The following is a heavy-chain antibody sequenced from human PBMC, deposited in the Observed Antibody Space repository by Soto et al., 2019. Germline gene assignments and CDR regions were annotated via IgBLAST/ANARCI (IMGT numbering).Heavy chain of an antibody. CDR3: ARDTMVRGVMRFDP. CDR1: GGTFSSYT. D-gene: IGHD3-10*01. CDR2: IIPILGIA. J-gene: IGHJ5*02. Sequence: ASVKVSCKASGGTFSSYTISWVRQAPGQGLEWMGGIIPILGIANYAQKFQGRVTITADKSTSTAYMELSSLRSEDTAVYYCARDTMVRGVMRFDPWGQGTLVTVSS. V-gene: IGHV1-69*10.